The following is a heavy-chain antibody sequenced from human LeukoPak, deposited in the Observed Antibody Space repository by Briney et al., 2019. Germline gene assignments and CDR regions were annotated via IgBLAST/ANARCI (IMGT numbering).Heavy chain of an antibody. CDR3: VRDYGDFDY. Sequence: GGSLRLSCAASGFTLSSYSMNWVRQAPEKGLEWISSISSSSDYIYYADSVKGRFTISRDNAKISLSLQMNSLRAEDTAVYYCVRDYGDFDYWGQGTLVTVSS. D-gene: IGHD4-17*01. CDR1: GFTLSSYS. CDR2: ISSSSDYI. J-gene: IGHJ4*02. V-gene: IGHV3-21*01.